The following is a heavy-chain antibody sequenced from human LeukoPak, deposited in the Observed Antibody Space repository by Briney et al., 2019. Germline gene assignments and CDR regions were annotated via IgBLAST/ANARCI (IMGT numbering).Heavy chain of an antibody. CDR3: ARVKFPGVFDI. V-gene: IGHV3-48*01. J-gene: IGHJ3*02. CDR2: ISSSSTI. Sequence: PGGSLRLSCAASGFTFSSYSMNWVRQAPGKGLEWVSYISSSSTIYYADSVKGRFTISRDNAKNSLYLQMNSLRAEDTAVYYCARVKFPGVFDIWGKGKMAPVS. CDR1: GFTFSSYS.